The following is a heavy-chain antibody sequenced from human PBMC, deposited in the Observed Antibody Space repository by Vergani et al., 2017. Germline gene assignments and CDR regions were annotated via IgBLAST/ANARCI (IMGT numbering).Heavy chain of an antibody. CDR2: IRPKTDGETT. D-gene: IGHD1-7*01. V-gene: IGHV3-15*01. CDR3: ANYWEFYYMDV. Sequence: EVQLVESGGGLVKRGGSLRLSCTTSGFTFSSAWMSWVRQAPGKGLEWVARIRPKTDGETTDYAAPVKGRFTISRDDSKNTLYLQMNSLKTEDTAVYYCANYWEFYYMDVWGKGTTVTVSS. CDR1: GFTFSSAW. J-gene: IGHJ6*03.